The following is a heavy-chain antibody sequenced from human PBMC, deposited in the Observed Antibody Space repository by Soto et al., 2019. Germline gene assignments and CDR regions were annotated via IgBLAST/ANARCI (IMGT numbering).Heavy chain of an antibody. J-gene: IGHJ4*02. CDR1: GESVSSTGAA. CDR2: TYYRSKWYY. Sequence: PSQTLSLTCAISGESVSSTGAAWYCIRQSPSRGLEWLGRTYYRSKWYYDYAGSLKSRIIISPDTSKNQFSLQLNSVTPEDTAIYYCVRGKYYFYFCGQGTLVIVSS. CDR3: VRGKYYFYF. V-gene: IGHV6-1*01.